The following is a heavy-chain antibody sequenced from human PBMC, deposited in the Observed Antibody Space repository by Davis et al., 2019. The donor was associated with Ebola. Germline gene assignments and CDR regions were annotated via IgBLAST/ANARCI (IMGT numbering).Heavy chain of an antibody. V-gene: IGHV3-30-3*01. CDR2: ISYDGSNK. CDR1: GFTFSSYA. Sequence: GESLKISCAASGFTFSSYAMHWVRQAPGKGLEWVAVISYDGSNKYYADSVKGRFTISRDNAKNSLYLQMNSLRAEDTAVYYCARDRSGYDPWGYYYYGMDVWGQGTTVTVSS. D-gene: IGHD5-12*01. J-gene: IGHJ6*02. CDR3: ARDRSGYDPWGYYYYGMDV.